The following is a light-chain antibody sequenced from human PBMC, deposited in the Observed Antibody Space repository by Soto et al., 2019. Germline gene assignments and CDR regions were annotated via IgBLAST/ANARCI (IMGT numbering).Light chain of an antibody. J-gene: IGKJ4*01. CDR2: GAS. V-gene: IGKV1D-12*01. Sequence: DIQMTQSPSSVSASIGDTVTITCRASQDISILLAWYQQKPGRAPKLLIYGASTLESRLPSRFSGRESVSDFTHNISSLHPGHFATSLCQQSDSFPLTVGRGAKV. CDR1: QDISIL. CDR3: QQSDSFPLT.